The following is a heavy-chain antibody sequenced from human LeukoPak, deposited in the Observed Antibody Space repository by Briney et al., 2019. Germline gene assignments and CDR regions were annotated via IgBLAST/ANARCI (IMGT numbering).Heavy chain of an antibody. CDR3: AKESWAPREWELPPYYFDY. CDR1: GFTFSSYG. Sequence: GGSLRLSCAASGFTFSSYGMHWVRQAPGKGLEWEAVISYDGSNKYYADSVKGRFTISRDNSKNTLYLQMNSLRAEDTAVYYCAKESWAPREWELPPYYFDYWGQGTLVTVSS. J-gene: IGHJ4*02. CDR2: ISYDGSNK. V-gene: IGHV3-30*18. D-gene: IGHD1-26*01.